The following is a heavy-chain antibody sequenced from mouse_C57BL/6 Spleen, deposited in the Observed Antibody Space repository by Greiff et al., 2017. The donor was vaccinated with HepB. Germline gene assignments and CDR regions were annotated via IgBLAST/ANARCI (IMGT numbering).Heavy chain of an antibody. Sequence: QVQLQQSGAELVMPGASVKLSCKASGYTFTSYWMHWVKQRPGQGLEWIGEIDPSDSYTNYNQKFKGKSTLTVDKSSSTAYMQLSSLTSEDSAVYYCATLFYYGSSFWGQGTTLTVSS. V-gene: IGHV1-69*01. D-gene: IGHD1-1*01. J-gene: IGHJ2*01. CDR1: GYTFTSYW. CDR3: ATLFYYGSSF. CDR2: IDPSDSYT.